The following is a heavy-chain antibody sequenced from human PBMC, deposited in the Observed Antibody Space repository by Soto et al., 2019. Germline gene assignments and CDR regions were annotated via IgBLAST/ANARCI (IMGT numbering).Heavy chain of an antibody. V-gene: IGHV3-33*01. CDR1: GFTFSSFG. D-gene: IGHD3-22*01. J-gene: IGHJ6*02. CDR2: IWYDGSKK. CDR3: ARDDTYYSLCSGYYRSRSGMDV. Sequence: QVQVVESGGGVGQPGRSLRLSCAASGFTFSSFGMHWVRQAPGKGLEWVSLIWYDGSKKSYGDSVKGRFTISRANSRNTVYLQMSSLRADDTAVYYCARDDTYYSLCSGYYRSRSGMDVWGQGTTVTVSS.